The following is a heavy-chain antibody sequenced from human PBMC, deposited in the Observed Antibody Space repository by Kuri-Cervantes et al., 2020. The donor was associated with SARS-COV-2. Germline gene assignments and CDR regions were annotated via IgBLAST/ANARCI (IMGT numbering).Heavy chain of an antibody. Sequence: GGSLRLSCAASGFTFSSYAMHWVRQAPGKGLEWVAVISYDGSNKYCADSVKGRFTIPRDNSKNTLYLQMNSLRAEDTAVYYCATSYGGSGSYYYGMDVWGQGTTVTVSS. CDR1: GFTFSSYA. CDR3: ATSYGGSGSYYYGMDV. CDR2: ISYDGSNK. D-gene: IGHD3-10*01. V-gene: IGHV3-30-3*01. J-gene: IGHJ6*02.